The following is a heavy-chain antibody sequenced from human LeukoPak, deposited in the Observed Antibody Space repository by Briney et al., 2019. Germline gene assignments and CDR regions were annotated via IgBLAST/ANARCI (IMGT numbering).Heavy chain of an antibody. CDR1: GGTFSSYA. J-gene: IGHJ4*02. D-gene: IGHD6-19*01. V-gene: IGHV1-69*06. CDR2: IIPIFGTA. CDR3: ARGGYSSGWYGALYY. Sequence: SVKVSCKASGGTFSSYAISWVRQAAGQGLEWLGGIIPIFGTANYAKKFQGRVTITADKSTSTAYMELSSLRSEDTAVYYCARGGYSSGWYGALYYWGQGTLVTVSS.